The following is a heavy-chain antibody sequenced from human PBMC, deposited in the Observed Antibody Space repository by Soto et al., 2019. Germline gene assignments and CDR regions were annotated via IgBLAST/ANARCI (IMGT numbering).Heavy chain of an antibody. CDR1: GYTFTSYY. CDR3: ARAGIAVAGRYYFDY. D-gene: IGHD6-19*01. J-gene: IGHJ4*02. CDR2: INPSGGST. V-gene: IGHV1-46*01. Sequence: QVQLVQSGAEVKKPGASVKVSCKASGYTFTSYYMHWVRQAPGQGLEWMGIINPSGGSTSYAQKFQGRVTMTRDTSTSTVYLELSSLRSEDTAVYYCARAGIAVAGRYYFDYWGQGTLVTVSS.